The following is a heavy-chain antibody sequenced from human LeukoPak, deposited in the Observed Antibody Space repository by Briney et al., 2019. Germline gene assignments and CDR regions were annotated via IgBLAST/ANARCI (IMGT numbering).Heavy chain of an antibody. CDR1: GYTFTSYD. D-gene: IGHD6-19*01. CDR3: ARVVAVAGQYYYHYMDV. V-gene: IGHV1-8*03. CDR2: MNPNSGNT. Sequence: ASVKASCKASGYTFTSYDINWVRQATGQGLEWMGWMNPNSGNTGYAQKFQGRVTITRNTSISTAYMELSSLRSEDTAVYYCARVVAVAGQYYYHYMDVWGKGITVTVSS. J-gene: IGHJ6*03.